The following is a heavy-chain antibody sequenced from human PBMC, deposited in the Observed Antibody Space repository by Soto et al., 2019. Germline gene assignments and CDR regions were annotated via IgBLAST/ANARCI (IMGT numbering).Heavy chain of an antibody. CDR3: ARDTPYDSSGYYLDY. CDR1: SYTFTSYG. CDR2: ISAYNGNT. D-gene: IGHD3-22*01. Sequence: ASVKVSCKASSYTFTSYGISWVRQAPGQGLEWMGWISAYNGNTNYAQKLQGRVTMTTDTSTSTAYMELRSLRSDDTAVYYCARDTPYDSSGYYLDYWGQGTLVTVS. J-gene: IGHJ4*02. V-gene: IGHV1-18*04.